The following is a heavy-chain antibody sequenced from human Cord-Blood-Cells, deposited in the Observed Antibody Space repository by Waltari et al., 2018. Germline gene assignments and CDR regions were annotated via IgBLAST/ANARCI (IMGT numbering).Heavy chain of an antibody. Sequence: QVQLQESGPGLVKPSETLSLTCTVSGGSISSYYWRWILQPAGQGLEWIGRCSTSGSANSNPTLMSRVTMSVDPSKNHVSLRLSSVTAADTAVYYCARGITMVRGVTGWFDPWGQGTLVTVSS. CDR2: CSTSGSA. J-gene: IGHJ5*02. V-gene: IGHV4-4*07. CDR3: ARGITMVRGVTGWFDP. D-gene: IGHD3-10*01. CDR1: GGSISSYY.